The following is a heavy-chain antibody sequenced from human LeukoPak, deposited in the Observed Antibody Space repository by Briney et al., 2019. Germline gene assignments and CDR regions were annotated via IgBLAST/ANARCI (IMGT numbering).Heavy chain of an antibody. J-gene: IGHJ4*02. V-gene: IGHV6-1*01. D-gene: IGHD4-17*01. Sequence: SQTLSLTCAISGDSVSSNSAAWNWIRKSPSRGLEWLGRTYYRSQWHNDYSPSVKSRITVTSDTSKNQFSLQLNSVTPEDTAVYYCARVSPNTVTTLQYFDYWGQGTLVTVSS. CDR3: ARVSPNTVTTLQYFDY. CDR1: GDSVSSNSAA. CDR2: TYYRSQWHN.